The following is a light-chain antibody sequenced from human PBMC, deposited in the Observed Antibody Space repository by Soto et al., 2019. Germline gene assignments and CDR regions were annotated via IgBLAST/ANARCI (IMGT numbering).Light chain of an antibody. CDR2: EVS. V-gene: IGLV2-23*02. CDR1: SSDVGSYNL. CDR3: CSSEGRRTWV. Sequence: QSALTQPASLSGSPGQSITISCTGTSSDVGSYNLVSWYQQHPGKAPKLMIYEVSKRPSGVSNRFSGSKSGNTASLTISGLQAEDVADYYCCSSEGRRTWVFGTATSVTVL. J-gene: IGLJ1*01.